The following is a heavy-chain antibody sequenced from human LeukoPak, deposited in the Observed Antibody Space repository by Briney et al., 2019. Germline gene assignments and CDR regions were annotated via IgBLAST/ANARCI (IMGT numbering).Heavy chain of an antibody. CDR1: GYTFTSYG. J-gene: IGHJ6*02. Sequence: ASVKVSCKASGYTFTSYGISWVRQAPGQGLEWMGWINTNTGNPTYAQGFTGRFVFSLDTSVSTAYLQISSLKAEDTAVYYCARDYFPYGMDVWGQGTTVTVSS. CDR3: ARDYFPYGMDV. V-gene: IGHV7-4-1*02. D-gene: IGHD2/OR15-2a*01. CDR2: INTNTGNP.